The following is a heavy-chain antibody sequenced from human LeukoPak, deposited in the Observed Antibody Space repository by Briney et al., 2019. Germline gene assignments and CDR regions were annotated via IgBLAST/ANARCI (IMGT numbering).Heavy chain of an antibody. Sequence: GASVKVSCKASGYSSTNYGISWVRQAPGQGLEWMGWIHIYRGNTNYAQKFQGRVTMTTDTSTSTVYMEVRGLRSEDTAVYYCARDNSVRDEAWWFNPWGQGTLVTVSS. CDR1: GYSSTNYG. V-gene: IGHV1-18*01. J-gene: IGHJ5*02. D-gene: IGHD5-24*01. CDR3: ARDNSVRDEAWWFNP. CDR2: IHIYRGNT.